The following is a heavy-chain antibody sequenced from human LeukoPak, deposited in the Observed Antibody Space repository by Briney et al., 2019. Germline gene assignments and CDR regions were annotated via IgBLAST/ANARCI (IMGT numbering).Heavy chain of an antibody. CDR3: ARGRYISDYGPGGYFDY. Sequence: PSETLSLTCAVYGGSFSGYYWSWIRQPPGKGLEWIGEINHSGSTNYNPSLKSRVTISVDTSKNQFSLKLSSVTAADTAVYYCARGRYISDYGPGGYFDYWGQGTLVTVSS. CDR2: INHSGST. J-gene: IGHJ4*02. D-gene: IGHD1-7*01. V-gene: IGHV4-34*01. CDR1: GGSFSGYY.